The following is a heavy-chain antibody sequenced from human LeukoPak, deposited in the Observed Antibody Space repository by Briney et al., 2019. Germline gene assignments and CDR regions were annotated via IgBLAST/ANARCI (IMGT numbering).Heavy chain of an antibody. CDR2: IRYDGSNK. Sequence: GGSLRLSCAASGFTFSSYGMHRVRQAPGKGLEWVAFIRYDGSNKYYADSVKGRFTISRDNSKNTLYLQMNSLRAEDTAVYYCAKGPATVYSSGFDYWGQGTLVTVSS. J-gene: IGHJ4*02. CDR1: GFTFSSYG. CDR3: AKGPATVYSSGFDY. V-gene: IGHV3-30*02. D-gene: IGHD6-19*01.